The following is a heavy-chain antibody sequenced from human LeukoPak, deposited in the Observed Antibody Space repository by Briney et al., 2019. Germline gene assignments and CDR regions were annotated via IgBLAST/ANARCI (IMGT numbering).Heavy chain of an antibody. CDR1: TLTFSNYW. Sequence: GGSLRLSCTASTLTFSNYWMSWVRQAPGKGLEWVANIKQDGSEKYHVDSVKGRFTISRDNAKNSLYLQMNSLRAEDTAVYYCASRAGYTGSWSAFDYWGQGTLVTVS. J-gene: IGHJ4*02. CDR2: IKQDGSEK. D-gene: IGHD6-13*01. V-gene: IGHV3-7*05. CDR3: ASRAGYTGSWSAFDY.